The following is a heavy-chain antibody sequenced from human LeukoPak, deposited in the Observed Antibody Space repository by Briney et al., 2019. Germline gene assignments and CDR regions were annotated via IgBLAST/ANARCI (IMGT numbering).Heavy chain of an antibody. Sequence: GGSLRLSCAASGFTFSSYAMSWVRQAPGKGLVWASRINSDGSSTSYADSVKGRFTISRDNAKNTLYLQMNSLRAEDTAVYYCAREASSSWSFDYWGQGTLVTVSS. CDR1: GFTFSSYA. V-gene: IGHV3-74*01. CDR2: INSDGSST. J-gene: IGHJ4*02. CDR3: AREASSSWSFDY. D-gene: IGHD6-13*01.